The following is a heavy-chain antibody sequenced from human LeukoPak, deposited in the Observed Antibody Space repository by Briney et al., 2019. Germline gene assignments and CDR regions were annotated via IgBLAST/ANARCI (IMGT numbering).Heavy chain of an antibody. CDR1: GFTFSSYA. Sequence: PGGSLRLSCAASGFTFSSYAMSWVRQAPGKGLEWVSAISGSGGSTYYADSVKGRFTISRDNSKNTLYLQMNSLRAEDTAVYYCASVQQLVYYFDYWGQGTLVTVSS. CDR3: ASVQQLVYYFDY. CDR2: ISGSGGST. J-gene: IGHJ4*02. D-gene: IGHD6-13*01. V-gene: IGHV3-23*01.